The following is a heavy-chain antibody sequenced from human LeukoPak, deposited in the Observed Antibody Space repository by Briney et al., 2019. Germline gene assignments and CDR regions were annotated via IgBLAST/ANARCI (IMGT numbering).Heavy chain of an antibody. CDR2: ISAYNGNT. V-gene: IGHV1-18*04. D-gene: IGHD3-10*01. CDR3: ARVPDYYGSGSYSLLFDY. J-gene: IGHJ4*02. CDR1: GYTFTSYG. Sequence: GASVKVSCKASGYTFTSYGISWVRQAPGQGLEWMVWISAYNGNTNYAQKLQGRVTMTTDTSTSTAYMELRSLRSDDTAVYYCARVPDYYGSGSYSLLFDYWGQGTLVTVSS.